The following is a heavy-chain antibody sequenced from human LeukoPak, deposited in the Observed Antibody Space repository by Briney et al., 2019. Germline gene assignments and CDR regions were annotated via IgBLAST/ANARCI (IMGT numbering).Heavy chain of an antibody. Sequence: GGSLRLSCAVSGFTFSKYGMHWVRQAPGKGLEWVAAISHDGSNEYYVDSVKGRFSISRDNSKNTLYLQMNSLRGDDTAVYYCAKDGTSYYYIYYWGQGTLVTVSS. CDR2: ISHDGSNE. D-gene: IGHD2/OR15-2a*01. J-gene: IGHJ4*02. V-gene: IGHV3-30*18. CDR1: GFTFSKYG. CDR3: AKDGTSYYYIYY.